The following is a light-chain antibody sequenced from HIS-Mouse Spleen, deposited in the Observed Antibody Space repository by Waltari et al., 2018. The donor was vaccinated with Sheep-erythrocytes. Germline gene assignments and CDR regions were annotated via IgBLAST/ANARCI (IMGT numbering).Light chain of an antibody. CDR2: DVS. Sequence: QSALTQPRSVSGSPAQSVTTACPGSSSDLVGYNYVSWYQQHPGKAPKLMIYDVSKRPSGVPDRFSGSKSGNTASLTISGLQAEDEADYYCCSYAGSYNHVFATGTKVTVL. J-gene: IGLJ1*01. CDR1: SSDLVGYNY. CDR3: CSYAGSYNHV. V-gene: IGLV2-11*01.